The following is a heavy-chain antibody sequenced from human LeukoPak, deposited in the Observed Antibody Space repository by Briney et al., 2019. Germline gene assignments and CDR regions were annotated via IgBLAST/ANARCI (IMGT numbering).Heavy chain of an antibody. CDR1: GGTFSSYA. J-gene: IGHJ4*02. D-gene: IGHD6-19*01. Sequence: SVKVSCKASGGTFSSYAISWVRQAPGQGLEWMGRIIPILGIANYAQKFQGRVTITADKSTSTAYMELSSLRSEDTAVYYCARDQKARSDSSGWLIDYWGQGTLVTVSS. V-gene: IGHV1-69*04. CDR2: IIPILGIA. CDR3: ARDQKARSDSSGWLIDY.